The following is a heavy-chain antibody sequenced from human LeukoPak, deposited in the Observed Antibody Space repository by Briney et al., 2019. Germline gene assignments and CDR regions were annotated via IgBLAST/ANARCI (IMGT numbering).Heavy chain of an antibody. CDR3: ARVLSGSWDWFDP. CDR1: GFTFSGYW. V-gene: IGHV3-74*01. CDR2: INPNGWTT. Sequence: GESLRLSCAASGFTFSGYWIHWVRQAPGKGLEWVSRINPNGWTTTYADSVKGRFTISRDNAKNTVYLQMNSLRAGDTAVYYCARVLSGSWDWFDPWGQGTLVTVSS. D-gene: IGHD3-22*01. J-gene: IGHJ5*02.